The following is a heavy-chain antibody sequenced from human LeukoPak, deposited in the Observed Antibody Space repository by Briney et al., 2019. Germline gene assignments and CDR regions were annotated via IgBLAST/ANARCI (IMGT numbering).Heavy chain of an antibody. CDR1: GLIFRGHA. D-gene: IGHD6-19*01. V-gene: IGHV3-23*01. CDR2: IGDSGEIE. J-gene: IGHJ4*02. Sequence: GGSLRLSCEASGLIFRGHAMSWVRQAPGKGLEWVSGIGDSGEIERYADSVKGRFTISRDNFRNPVYLEMRSLRPEDTAVYYCAKGYSSGWTPFDYWGQGTQVTVSS. CDR3: AKGYSSGWTPFDY.